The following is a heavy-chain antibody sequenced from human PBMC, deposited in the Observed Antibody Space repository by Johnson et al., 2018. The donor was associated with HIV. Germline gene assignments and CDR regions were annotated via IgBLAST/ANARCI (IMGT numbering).Heavy chain of an antibody. Sequence: VQLVESGGGLVQPGGSLRLSCAASGLTFSNYAMSWVRQGPGKGLEWVSVIGTAGDTYYPGSVKGRFTISRENAKNSLYLQMNSLRAGDTAVYYCARGKGAAAAEAFDIWGQGTMVTVSS. CDR3: ARGKGAAAAEAFDI. J-gene: IGHJ3*02. CDR1: GLTFSNYA. V-gene: IGHV3-13*01. CDR2: IGTAGDT. D-gene: IGHD6-13*01.